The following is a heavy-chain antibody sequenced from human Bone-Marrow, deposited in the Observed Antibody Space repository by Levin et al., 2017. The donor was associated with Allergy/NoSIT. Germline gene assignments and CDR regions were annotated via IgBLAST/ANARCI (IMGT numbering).Heavy chain of an antibody. Sequence: LSLTCAASGFPFSSYWMSWVRPAPGKGLEWVATIRQDGIEKLYVDSVKGRFTISRDNAQNSLHLQMNSLRAEDTAVYCCARVSTGSSRDYWGQGTLVTVSS. CDR3: ARVSTGSSRDY. CDR1: GFPFSSYW. CDR2: IRQDGIEK. J-gene: IGHJ4*02. V-gene: IGHV3-7*01. D-gene: IGHD1-1*01.